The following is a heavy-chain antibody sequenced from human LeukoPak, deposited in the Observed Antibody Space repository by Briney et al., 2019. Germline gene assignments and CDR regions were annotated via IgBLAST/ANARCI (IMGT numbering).Heavy chain of an antibody. CDR1: GGFCSSYY. V-gene: IGHV4-34*01. J-gene: IGHJ4*02. Sequence: PSETLSLTCGVYGGFCSSYYWRWLRQSPGEGGEGIGQINEGGSSNYNPSLKRRVTISGATSKNHVSLKLTSVTAADTAVYYRARGFPLGGDSVWGSFRSYFDYWGQGILVTVSS. CDR2: INEGGSS. CDR3: ARGFPLGGDSVWGSFRSYFDY. D-gene: IGHD3-16*02.